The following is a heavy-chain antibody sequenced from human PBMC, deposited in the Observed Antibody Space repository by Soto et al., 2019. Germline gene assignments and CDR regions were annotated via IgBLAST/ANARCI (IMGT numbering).Heavy chain of an antibody. V-gene: IGHV4-39*01. CDR1: GGSISSSSYY. Sequence: QLQLQESGPGLVKPSETLSLTCTVSGGSISSSSYYWGWIRQPPGKGLEWIGSIYYSGSTYYNPSLKSRVTISVDTSKNQFSLKLSSVTAADTAVYYCARHKITMVRGVHPNWFDPWGQGTLVTVSS. CDR2: IYYSGST. J-gene: IGHJ5*02. CDR3: ARHKITMVRGVHPNWFDP. D-gene: IGHD3-10*01.